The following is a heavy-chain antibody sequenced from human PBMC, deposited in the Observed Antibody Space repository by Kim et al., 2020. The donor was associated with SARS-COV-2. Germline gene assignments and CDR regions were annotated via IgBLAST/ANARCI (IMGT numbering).Heavy chain of an antibody. CDR2: ISSSSYI. V-gene: IGHV3-21*01. CDR3: ARLYSGYDHFDY. Sequence: GGSLRLSCAASGFTFSSYSMNWVRQAPGKGLEWVSSISSSSYIYYADSVKGRFTISRDNAKNSLYLQMNSLRAEDTAVYYCARLYSGYDHFDYWGQGTLVTVSS. D-gene: IGHD5-12*01. J-gene: IGHJ4*02. CDR1: GFTFSSYS.